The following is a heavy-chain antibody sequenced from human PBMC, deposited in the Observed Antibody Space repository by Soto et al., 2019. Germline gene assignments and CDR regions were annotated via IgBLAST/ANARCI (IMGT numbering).Heavy chain of an antibody. Sequence: PGGSLRLSCAASGFTFRDSEMVWVRRAPGKGLEWLSYISPSGATKSYADSVKGRFSVSRDNANNSMYLQMSSLRAEDTAVYYCARESEDLTSNFDYWGQGTLVTVSS. J-gene: IGHJ4*02. CDR3: ARESEDLTSNFDY. V-gene: IGHV3-48*03. CDR2: ISPSGATK. CDR1: GFTFRDSE.